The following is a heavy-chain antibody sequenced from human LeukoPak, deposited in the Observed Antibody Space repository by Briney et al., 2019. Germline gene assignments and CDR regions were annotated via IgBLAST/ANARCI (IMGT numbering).Heavy chain of an antibody. V-gene: IGHV1-3*01. D-gene: IGHD6-19*01. CDR3: PRVPFQWPIYY. CDR1: GYTFTSYA. CDR2: INAGNGNT. J-gene: IGHJ4*02. Sequence: GASVKLSCKASGYTFTSYAMHWVRQAPGQRLEWMGWINAGNGNTKYSQKFQGRVTITRDTSASTAYMELSSLRSEDTAVYYCPRVPFQWPIYYCGQRALVTVSS.